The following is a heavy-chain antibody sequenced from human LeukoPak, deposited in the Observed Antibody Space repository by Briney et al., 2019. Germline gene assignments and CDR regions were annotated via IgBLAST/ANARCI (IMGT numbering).Heavy chain of an antibody. CDR2: VTSDGVT. J-gene: IGHJ3*02. V-gene: IGHV3-74*01. CDR1: GFTFSNDW. Sequence: GGSLRLSCAASGFTFSNDWLHWVRQAPGKGLVWVSRVTSDGVTSYADSVKGRFAMSRDNAKNTLYLQMNSLRAEDTAVYYCARVIHSSDAFDIWGQGTMVTVSS. D-gene: IGHD4-11*01. CDR3: ARVIHSSDAFDI.